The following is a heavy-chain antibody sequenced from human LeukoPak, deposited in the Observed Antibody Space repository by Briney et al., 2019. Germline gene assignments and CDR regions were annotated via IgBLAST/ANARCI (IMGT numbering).Heavy chain of an antibody. CDR1: AFTLSSSA. Sequence: RRSLRLSCAASAFTLSSSAMSWVRQAPGKGMKWVSAISGSRASTYYAVSVTGLFTITRDNSKNTLYLQMNSLRAEDTAVYYCAKNTAMAWYYFDYWGQGTLVSVSS. D-gene: IGHD5-18*01. CDR2: ISGSRAST. CDR3: AKNTAMAWYYFDY. V-gene: IGHV3-23*01. J-gene: IGHJ4*02.